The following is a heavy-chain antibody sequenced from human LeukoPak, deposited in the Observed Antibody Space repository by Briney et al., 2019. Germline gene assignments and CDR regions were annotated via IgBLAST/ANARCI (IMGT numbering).Heavy chain of an antibody. CDR3: AHTIEFGYSNYVRWFDP. Sequence: SGPTLVNPTQTLTLTCTFSGFSLSTSGVGVGWIRQPPGKALEWLALIYWDDDKRYSPSLKSRLTITKDTSKNQVVLTMTNMDPVDTATYYCAHTIEFGYSNYVRWFDPWGQGTLVTVSS. J-gene: IGHJ5*02. CDR1: GFSLSTSGVG. D-gene: IGHD4-11*01. V-gene: IGHV2-5*02. CDR2: IYWDDDK.